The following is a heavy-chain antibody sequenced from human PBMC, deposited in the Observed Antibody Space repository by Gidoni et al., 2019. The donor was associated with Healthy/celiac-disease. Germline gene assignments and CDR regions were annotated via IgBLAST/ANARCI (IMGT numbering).Heavy chain of an antibody. CDR2: IKSKTDGGTT. J-gene: IGHJ4*02. CDR3: TTDLDYGGNSSPYFDY. V-gene: IGHV3-15*01. Sequence: EVQLVESGGGVVKPGGSLRLSCAASGFTVSNAGRSWVRQAPGKGLEWVGRIKSKTDGGTTAYAAPVKGRFTISRDYSKNTLYLQMNSLKTEDTAVYYCTTDLDYGGNSSPYFDYWGQGTLVTVSS. D-gene: IGHD4-17*01. CDR1: GFTVSNAG.